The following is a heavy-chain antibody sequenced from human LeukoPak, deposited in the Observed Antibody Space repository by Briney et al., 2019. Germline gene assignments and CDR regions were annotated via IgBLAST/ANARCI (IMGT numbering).Heavy chain of an antibody. Sequence: KPSETLSLTCTVSGGSITSGGYYWSWIRQYPGKGLEWIGYSSYSGNTYYNPSLKSRVIISVDTSKKQFFLNLSSVTAADTAVYYCARAGSVFRGVRDWFDPWGEGTLVTVSS. CDR3: ARAGSVFRGVRDWFDP. D-gene: IGHD3-10*01. V-gene: IGHV4-31*03. CDR1: GGSITSGGYY. CDR2: SSYSGNT. J-gene: IGHJ5*02.